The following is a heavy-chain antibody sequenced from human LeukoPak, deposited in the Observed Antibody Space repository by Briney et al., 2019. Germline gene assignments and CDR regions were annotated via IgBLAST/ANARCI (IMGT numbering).Heavy chain of an antibody. V-gene: IGHV3-30*04. CDR1: GFTFSSYA. CDR2: ISYDGSNK. J-gene: IGHJ6*03. D-gene: IGHD2-2*01. CDR3: TTIPANYYMDV. Sequence: GGSLRLSCAASGFTFSSYAMHWVRQAPGKGLEWVAVISYDGSNKYYAGSVKGRFTISRDNSKNTLYLQMNSLRAEDTAVYYCTTIPANYYMDVWGKGTTVTVSS.